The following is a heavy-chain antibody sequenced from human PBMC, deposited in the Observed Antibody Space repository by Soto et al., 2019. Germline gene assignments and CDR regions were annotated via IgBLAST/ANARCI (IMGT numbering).Heavy chain of an antibody. Sequence: GASVKVSCKASGYTFTSYDINWARQATGQGLEWMGWMNPNSGNTGYAQKFQGRVTMTRNTSISTAYMELSSLRSEDTAVYYCARGATMVRGANNWFDPWGQGTLVTVSS. D-gene: IGHD3-10*01. CDR2: MNPNSGNT. CDR1: GYTFTSYD. V-gene: IGHV1-8*01. CDR3: ARGATMVRGANNWFDP. J-gene: IGHJ5*02.